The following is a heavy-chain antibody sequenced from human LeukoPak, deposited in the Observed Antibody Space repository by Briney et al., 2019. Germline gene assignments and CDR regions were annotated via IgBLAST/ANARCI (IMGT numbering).Heavy chain of an antibody. V-gene: IGHV1-8*01. D-gene: IGHD3-9*01. CDR1: GYTFTSYD. J-gene: IGHJ5*02. CDR3: ARDNKYYDILTGGDWFDP. CDR2: MNPNSGNT. Sequence: ASVKVSCKASGYTFTSYDINWVRQATGQGLEWMGWMNPNSGNTGYAQKFQGRVTMTRNTSISTAYMELSSLRSEDTAVYYCARDNKYYDILTGGDWFDPWGQGTLVTVSS.